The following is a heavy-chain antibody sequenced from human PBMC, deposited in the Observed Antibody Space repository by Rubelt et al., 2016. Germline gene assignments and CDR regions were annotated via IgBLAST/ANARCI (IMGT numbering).Heavy chain of an antibody. J-gene: IGHJ4*02. V-gene: IGHV4-34*01. D-gene: IGHD3-16*01. Sequence: QVQLQQWGAGLLKPSETLSLTCAVYGGSFSGYYWSWIRQPPGKGLEWIGEINHSGSTNYNPSLKSRVPISVDTSKNQVSLKLSSVTAADTAVYYCARVTGGSSDYWGQGTLVTVSS. CDR2: INHSGST. CDR1: GGSFSGYY. CDR3: ARVTGGSSDY.